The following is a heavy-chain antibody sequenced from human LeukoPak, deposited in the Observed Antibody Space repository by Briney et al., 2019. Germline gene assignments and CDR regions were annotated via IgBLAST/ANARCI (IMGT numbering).Heavy chain of an antibody. Sequence: SVTVSCKASGGTFSSYAISWVRQAPGQGLEWMGGIIPIFGTANYAQRFQGRVTMTRDTSTSTVYMELSSLRSEDTAVYYCARANYGGNFDYWGQGTLVTVSS. CDR1: GGTFSSYA. J-gene: IGHJ4*02. CDR2: IIPIFGTA. D-gene: IGHD4-23*01. CDR3: ARANYGGNFDY. V-gene: IGHV1-69*05.